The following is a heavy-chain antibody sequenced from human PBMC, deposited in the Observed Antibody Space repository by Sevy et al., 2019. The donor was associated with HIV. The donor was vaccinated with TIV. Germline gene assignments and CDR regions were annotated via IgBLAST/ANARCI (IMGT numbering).Heavy chain of an antibody. Sequence: SETLSLTCTVSGGSISSYYWSWIRQPPGKGLEWIGYIYYNGSTNYNPSLKSRVTISVDTSKNQFSLKLSSVTAADTAVYYCARSEGNWFDPWGQGTLVTVSS. V-gene: IGHV4-59*13. CDR2: IYYNGST. CDR1: GGSISSYY. J-gene: IGHJ5*02. CDR3: ARSEGNWFDP.